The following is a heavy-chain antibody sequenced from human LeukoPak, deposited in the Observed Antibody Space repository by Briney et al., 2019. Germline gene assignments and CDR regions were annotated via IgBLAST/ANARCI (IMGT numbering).Heavy chain of an antibody. J-gene: IGHJ6*04. V-gene: IGHV6-1*01. D-gene: IGHD2-2*01. Sequence: PSQTLSLTCAISGDSVSSNSAAWNWIRHSPSRGLEWLGRTYYRSKWYNDYAVSVKSRITINPDTSKDQFSLQLNSVTPEDTAVYYCARDVSYCSSTSCYYYYYYGMDVWGKGTTVTVSS. CDR3: ARDVSYCSSTSCYYYYYYGMDV. CDR1: GDSVSSNSAA. CDR2: TYYRSKWYN.